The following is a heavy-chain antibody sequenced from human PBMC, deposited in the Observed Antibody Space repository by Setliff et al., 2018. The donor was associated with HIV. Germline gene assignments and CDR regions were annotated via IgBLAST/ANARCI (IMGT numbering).Heavy chain of an antibody. Sequence: PGGSLRLSCAASGFTFTSYSMRWVRQAPGKGLEWVAVISYDGSTKYYADSVKGRFTFSRDNGKNSLYLQMNSLRAEDTALYFCAKDGHRRSDYSNYDDYWGQGTLVTVSS. CDR1: GFTFTSYS. CDR3: AKDGHRRSDYSNYDDY. J-gene: IGHJ4*02. V-gene: IGHV3-30*07. CDR2: ISYDGSTK. D-gene: IGHD4-4*01.